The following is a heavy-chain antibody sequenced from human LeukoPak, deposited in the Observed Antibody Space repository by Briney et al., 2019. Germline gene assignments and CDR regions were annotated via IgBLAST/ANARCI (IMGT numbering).Heavy chain of an antibody. J-gene: IGHJ4*02. V-gene: IGHV3-21*04. D-gene: IGHD2-2*01. CDR1: GFTFNRYN. CDR3: AHGSMYQLDY. CDR2: ISTSSSYI. Sequence: GGSLRLSCAASGFTFNRYNMNWVRRAPGKGLEWVSSISTSSSYIYYADSVRGRFTISRDNAKNTLYLQMNSLRAEDTAVYYCAHGSMYQLDYWGQGTLVTVSS.